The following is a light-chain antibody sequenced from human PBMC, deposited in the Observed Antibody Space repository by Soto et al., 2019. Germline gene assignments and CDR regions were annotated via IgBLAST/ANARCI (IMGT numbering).Light chain of an antibody. Sequence: EIVVTQSPGTLSLSPGERATLSCRASQSVSSNYLAWYQQKPGQATRLLIYGASSRASDIPDRFSGSGAGTDFTLIISRLEPEDVEMYYCQQYGSTPFTFGPGTKVDVK. CDR2: GAS. J-gene: IGKJ3*01. CDR1: QSVSSNY. CDR3: QQYGSTPFT. V-gene: IGKV3-20*01.